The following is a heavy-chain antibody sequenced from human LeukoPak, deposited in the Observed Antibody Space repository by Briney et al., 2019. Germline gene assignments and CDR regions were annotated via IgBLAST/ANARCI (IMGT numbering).Heavy chain of an antibody. V-gene: IGHV3-30-3*01. Sequence: SCKASGGTFSNYAVHWVRQAPGKGLEWVALISYDGSNKYYADSVKGRFTISRDNSKNTLYLQMDSLRAEDTAVYYCARGQLWYDYWGQGTLVTVSS. CDR3: ARGQLWYDY. CDR1: GGTFSNYA. J-gene: IGHJ4*02. CDR2: ISYDGSNK. D-gene: IGHD5-18*01.